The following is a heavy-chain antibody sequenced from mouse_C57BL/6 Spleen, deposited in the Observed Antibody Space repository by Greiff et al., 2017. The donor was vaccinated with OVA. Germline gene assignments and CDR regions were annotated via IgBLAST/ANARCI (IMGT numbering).Heavy chain of an antibody. Sequence: EVKLLQSGGGLVKPGGSLKLSCAASGFTFSSYTMSWVRQTPEKRLEWVATISGGGGNTYYPDSVKGRFTISRDNATNTLYLQLSSLRSEDTALYYCARDVDYYYSSQYYCDYWGQGTTLTVSS. V-gene: IGHV5-9*01. J-gene: IGHJ2*01. CDR3: ARDVDYYYSSQYYCDY. D-gene: IGHD1-1*01. CDR1: GFTFSSYT. CDR2: ISGGGGNT.